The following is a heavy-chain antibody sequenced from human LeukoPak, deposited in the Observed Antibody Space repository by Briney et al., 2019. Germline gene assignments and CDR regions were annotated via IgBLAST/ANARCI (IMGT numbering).Heavy chain of an antibody. J-gene: IGHJ6*02. CDR1: GGSFSSYY. Sequence: SETLSLTCAVYGGSFSSYYWSWIRQPPGQGLVWIGYIYYSGSTNYNPSLKSRVTISVDTSKNQFSLKLSSVTAADTAVYYCARDLRIAAAGTYYYYGMDVWGQGTTVTVSS. CDR2: IYYSGST. CDR3: ARDLRIAAAGTYYYYGMDV. V-gene: IGHV4-59*01. D-gene: IGHD6-13*01.